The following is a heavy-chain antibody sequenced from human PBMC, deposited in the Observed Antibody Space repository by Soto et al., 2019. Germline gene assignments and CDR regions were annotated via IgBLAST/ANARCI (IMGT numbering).Heavy chain of an antibody. CDR2: IYYSGAT. CDR1: GGSISSGDFY. Sequence: QVQLLESGPGLVKPSQTLSLTCTVSGGSISSGDFYWTWIRQPPGKGLEWIGYIYYSGATYYDPSLESRVTMSVVTSKNQFSLRLSSVTAADTAVYYCARDSGGYGRYDYWGQGTLVTVSS. J-gene: IGHJ4*02. V-gene: IGHV4-30-4*01. D-gene: IGHD5-12*01. CDR3: ARDSGGYGRYDY.